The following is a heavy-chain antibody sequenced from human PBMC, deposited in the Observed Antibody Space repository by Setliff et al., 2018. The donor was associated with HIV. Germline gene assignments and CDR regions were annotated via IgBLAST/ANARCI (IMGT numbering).Heavy chain of an antibody. CDR1: GGSIYTRTHF. J-gene: IGHJ4*02. Sequence: PSETLSLTCTVSGGSIYTRTHFWGWIRQPPGKGLEWIASIYSGTTHYNPSLKSRVTISVDTSKNQFSLELSPVTATDTATYYCARHLAGDLDYWGQGTLVTVSS. CDR3: ARHLAGDLDY. CDR2: IYSGTT. V-gene: IGHV4-39*01. D-gene: IGHD7-27*01.